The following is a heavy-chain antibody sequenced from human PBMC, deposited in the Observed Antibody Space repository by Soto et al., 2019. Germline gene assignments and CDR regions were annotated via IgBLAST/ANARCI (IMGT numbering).Heavy chain of an antibody. V-gene: IGHV3-74*01. CDR3: ARDKWNSN. D-gene: IGHD1-20*01. Sequence: RGSLRLSCAASGFTLSTDWMHWVRQPPVNGLVLVSRSNSDFSSTNDADSVKGRFAVGRDSAEETLYRQMIILRAEYTAVYYCARDKWNSNWGQGTM. J-gene: IGHJ4*02. CDR2: SNSDFSST. CDR1: GFTLSTDW.